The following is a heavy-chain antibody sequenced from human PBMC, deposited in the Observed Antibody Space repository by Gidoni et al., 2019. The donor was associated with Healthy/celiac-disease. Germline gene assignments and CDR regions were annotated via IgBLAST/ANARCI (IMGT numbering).Heavy chain of an antibody. CDR1: GFTLVDYA. V-gene: IGHV3-9*01. J-gene: IGHJ4*02. Sequence: EVQLVESGGGLVQPGRSLRLSCAASGFTLVDYAMHWVRQDPGKGLEWVSGISWNSGSIGYADSVKGRFTISRDNAKNSLYLQMNSLRAEDTALYYCAKDLSGAVAGHYFDYWGQGTLVTVSS. CDR3: AKDLSGAVAGHYFDY. D-gene: IGHD6-19*01. CDR2: ISWNSGSI.